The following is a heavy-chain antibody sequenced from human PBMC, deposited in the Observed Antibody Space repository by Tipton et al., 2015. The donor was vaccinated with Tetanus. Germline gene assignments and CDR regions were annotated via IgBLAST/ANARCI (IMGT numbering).Heavy chain of an antibody. CDR1: GFTFSNYW. J-gene: IGHJ5*02. V-gene: IGHV3-7*01. Sequence: SLRLSCAASGFTFSNYWMSWVRQAPGKGLEWVANIKQDGSEKYYVDSVKGRFSISRDNAKNSLYLQMNSLRADDTALYYCAREGSSGWFDPWGRGTLVTVSS. CDR3: AREGSSGWFDP. CDR2: IKQDGSEK. D-gene: IGHD1-26*01.